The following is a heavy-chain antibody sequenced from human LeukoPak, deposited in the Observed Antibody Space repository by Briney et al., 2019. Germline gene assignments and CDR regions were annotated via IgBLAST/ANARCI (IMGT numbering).Heavy chain of an antibody. J-gene: IGHJ5*02. CDR3: ANSRGHGSGNL. V-gene: IGHV3-23*01. D-gene: IGHD3-10*01. CDR2: ISGNGDRT. Sequence: GGSLRLSCAASGFTVRSNYITWVRQAPGEGLEWVSGISGNGDRTYYADAVKGRFTISRDNSKNTVYLQMDSLRAEDTAVYYCANSRGHGSGNLWGQGTLVTVSS. CDR1: GFTVRSNY.